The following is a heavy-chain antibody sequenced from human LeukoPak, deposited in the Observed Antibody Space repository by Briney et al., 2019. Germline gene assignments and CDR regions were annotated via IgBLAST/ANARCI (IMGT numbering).Heavy chain of an antibody. CDR3: AKDRPRLDYYYYGMDV. CDR2: ISGSGGST. Sequence: GGSLRLSCAASGFTFSSYAMGWVRQAPGKGLEWVSTISGSGGSTYYADSVKGRFTISRDNSKNTLYLQMNSLRAEDTAVYYCAKDRPRLDYYYYGMDVWGQGTTVTVSS. J-gene: IGHJ6*02. V-gene: IGHV3-23*01. CDR1: GFTFSSYA.